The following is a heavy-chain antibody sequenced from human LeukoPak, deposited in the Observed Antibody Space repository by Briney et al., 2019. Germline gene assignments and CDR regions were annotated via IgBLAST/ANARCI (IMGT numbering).Heavy chain of an antibody. CDR1: GYTFTTYA. CDR2: INPNSGGT. CDR3: ARDVLSGWYDGNWFDP. J-gene: IGHJ5*02. V-gene: IGHV1-2*02. Sequence: ASVKVSCKASGYTFTTYAMNWVRQAPGQGLEWMGWINPNSGGTNYAQKFQGRFTMTRDTSISTPYMELSRLRSDDTAVYYCARDVLSGWYDGNWFDPWGQGTLVTVSS. D-gene: IGHD6-19*01.